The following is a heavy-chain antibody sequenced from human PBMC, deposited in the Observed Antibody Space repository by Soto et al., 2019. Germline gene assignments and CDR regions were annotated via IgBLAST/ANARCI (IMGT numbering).Heavy chain of an antibody. V-gene: IGHV3-30*18. CDR3: AKGTGASYGDYVLDY. CDR2: ISYDGSNK. J-gene: IGHJ4*02. CDR1: GFTFSSYG. D-gene: IGHD4-17*01. Sequence: GGSLRLSCAASGFTFSSYGMHWVRQAPGKGLEWVAVISYDGSNKYYADSVKGRFTISRDNSKNTLYLQMNSLRAEDTAVYYCAKGTGASYGDYVLDYWGQGTLVTVSS.